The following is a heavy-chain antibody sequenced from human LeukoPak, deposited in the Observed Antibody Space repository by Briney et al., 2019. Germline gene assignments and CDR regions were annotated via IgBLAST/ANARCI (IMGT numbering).Heavy chain of an antibody. V-gene: IGHV4-34*01. J-gene: IGHJ4*02. CDR1: GGSFSGYY. CDR2: INHSGST. D-gene: IGHD1-1*01. Sequence: SETLSLTCAVYGGSFSGYYWSWIRQPPGKGLEWVGEINHSGSTNYNPSLKSRVTISVDTSKNQFSLKLSSVTAADTAVYYCAGGRFWNDYWGQGTLVTVSS. CDR3: AGGRFWNDY.